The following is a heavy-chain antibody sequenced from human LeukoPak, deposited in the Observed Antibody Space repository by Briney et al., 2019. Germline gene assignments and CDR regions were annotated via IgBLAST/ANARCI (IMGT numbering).Heavy chain of an antibody. Sequence: GGSLRLSRAASGFTVSSNYMSWVRQAPGKGLEWVSVIYSGGSTYYADSVKGRFTISRDNSKNTLYLQMNSLRAEDTAVYYCARDKTSLGYSYALFDYWGQGTLVTVSS. CDR2: IYSGGST. J-gene: IGHJ4*02. D-gene: IGHD5-18*01. CDR1: GFTVSSNY. CDR3: ARDKTSLGYSYALFDY. V-gene: IGHV3-53*01.